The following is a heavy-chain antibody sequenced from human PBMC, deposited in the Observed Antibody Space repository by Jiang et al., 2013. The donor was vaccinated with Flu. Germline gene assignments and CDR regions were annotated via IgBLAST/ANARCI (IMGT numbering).Heavy chain of an antibody. CDR3: AKVNSGSWSYYYYPMDV. D-gene: IGHD1-26*01. CDR1: GFTFSSYA. CDR2: ISDNGGAT. Sequence: GLVQPGGSLRVSCAASGFTFSSYAMSWVRQAPGKGLEWVSGISDNGGATHYAGSVKGRFTISRDNSKNTLYLQMNSLRDEDTAVYYCAKVNSGSWSYYYYPMDVWGQGTTVTVSS. J-gene: IGHJ6*02. V-gene: IGHV3-23*01.